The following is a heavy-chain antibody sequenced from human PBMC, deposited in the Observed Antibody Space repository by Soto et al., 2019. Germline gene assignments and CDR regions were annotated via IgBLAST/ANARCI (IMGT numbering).Heavy chain of an antibody. D-gene: IGHD3-10*01. J-gene: IGHJ6*02. V-gene: IGHV3-49*05. CDR1: GFTFGDYA. Sequence: EVQLVESGGGLVKPGRSLRLSCTASGFTFGDYAMSWFRQAPGKGLEWVGFIRSKAYGGTTEYAASVKGRFTISRDDSKSIAYLQMNSLKTEDTAVYYCTRMGDYYGSGSYGYYYGMDVWGQGTTVTVSS. CDR2: IRSKAYGGTT. CDR3: TRMGDYYGSGSYGYYYGMDV.